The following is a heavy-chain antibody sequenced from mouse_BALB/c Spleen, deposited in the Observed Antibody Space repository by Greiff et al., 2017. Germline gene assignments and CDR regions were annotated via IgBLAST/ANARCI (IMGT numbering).Heavy chain of an antibody. CDR3: ASRYYYGSSYKDY. CDR2: ISSGGGST. D-gene: IGHD1-1*01. CDR1: GFAFSSYD. Sequence: EVQVVESGGGLVKPGGSLKLSCAASGFAFSSYDMSWVRQTPEKRLEWVAYISSGGGSTYYPDTVKGRFTISRDNAKNTLYLQMSSLKSEDTAMYYCASRYYYGSSYKDYWGQGTTLTVSS. V-gene: IGHV5-12-1*01. J-gene: IGHJ2*01.